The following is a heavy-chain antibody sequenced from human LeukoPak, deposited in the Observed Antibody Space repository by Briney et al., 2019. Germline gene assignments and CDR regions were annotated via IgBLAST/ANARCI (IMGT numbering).Heavy chain of an antibody. CDR1: GFTFGDYA. Sequence: PGGSLRLSCTASGFTFGDYAMSWVRQAPGKGLEWVGFIRSKAYGGTTEYAASVKGRFTISRDDSKSIAYLQMNSLKTEDTAVYYCTRVYYGSSGYPLDYWGQGTLVTVSS. D-gene: IGHD3-22*01. J-gene: IGHJ4*02. CDR2: IRSKAYGGTT. V-gene: IGHV3-49*04. CDR3: TRVYYGSSGYPLDY.